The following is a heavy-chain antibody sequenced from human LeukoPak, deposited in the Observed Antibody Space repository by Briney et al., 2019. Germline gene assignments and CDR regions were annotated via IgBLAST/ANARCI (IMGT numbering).Heavy chain of an antibody. V-gene: IGHV1-8*03. D-gene: IGHD4-11*01. CDR2: ISAYNGNT. CDR3: ARAPTHGDAFDI. Sequence: ASVKVSCKASGGTFSSYAISWVRQAPGQGLEWMGWISAYNGNTNYAQKFQGRVTITRNTSISTAYMELSSLRSEDTAVYYCARAPTHGDAFDIWGQGTMVTVSS. J-gene: IGHJ3*02. CDR1: GGTFSSYA.